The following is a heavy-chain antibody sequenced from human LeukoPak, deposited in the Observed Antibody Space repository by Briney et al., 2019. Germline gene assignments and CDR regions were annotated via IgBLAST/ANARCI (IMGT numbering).Heavy chain of an antibody. CDR2: ISYDGSDE. CDR1: GFTFSNFG. V-gene: IGHV3-30*18. CDR3: AKPREGSSSWYAAG. Sequence: PGGSLRLSCAASGFTFSNFGMHWVRQAPGKGLEWVAVISYDGSDEYYADSVKGRFTISRDSSKNTLYPQISSLRPEDTAVYYCAKPREGSSSWYAAGWGQGTLVTVSS. J-gene: IGHJ4*02. D-gene: IGHD6-13*01.